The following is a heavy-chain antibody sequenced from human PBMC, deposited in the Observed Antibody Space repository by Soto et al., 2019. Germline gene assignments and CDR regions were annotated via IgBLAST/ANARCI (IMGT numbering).Heavy chain of an antibody. D-gene: IGHD3-16*01. V-gene: IGHV3-23*01. J-gene: IGHJ1*01. Sequence: GGSLRLSCAGTGFNFGGYAMSWVRQAPGKGLEWVSTLSGDGSRAYYADSVRGRFTVSRDNSKSTLYLRMNSLGADDTGIYYSAKRGGYAISFYTSWGQGTLVTVSS. CDR2: LSGDGSRA. CDR1: GFNFGGYA. CDR3: AKRGGYAISFYTS.